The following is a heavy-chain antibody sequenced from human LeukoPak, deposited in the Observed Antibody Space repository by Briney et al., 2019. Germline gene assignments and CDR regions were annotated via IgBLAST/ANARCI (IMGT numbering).Heavy chain of an antibody. Sequence: KALETLSLTCTVSGGSISSYYWSWIRQPAGKGLEWIGRIYTSGSTNYNPSLKSRVTMSVDTSKNQFSLKLSSVTAADTAVYYCARVPRAVTEYYFDYWGQGTLVTVSS. V-gene: IGHV4-4*07. CDR2: IYTSGST. D-gene: IGHD4-23*01. J-gene: IGHJ4*02. CDR1: GGSISSYY. CDR3: ARVPRAVTEYYFDY.